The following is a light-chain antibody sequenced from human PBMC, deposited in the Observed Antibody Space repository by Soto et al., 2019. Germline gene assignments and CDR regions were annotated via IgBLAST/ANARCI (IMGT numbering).Light chain of an antibody. Sequence: QSALTQPGSVSGSPGQSVTISCTGTSSDVGGYNSVSWYQQYPGKAPKLMIYDVSKRPSGVPDRFSGSKSGNAASLTISGLQAEDEADYYCCSYAGTYTWVFGGGTKVTVL. V-gene: IGLV2-11*01. CDR3: CSYAGTYTWV. CDR1: SSDVGGYNS. CDR2: DVS. J-gene: IGLJ3*02.